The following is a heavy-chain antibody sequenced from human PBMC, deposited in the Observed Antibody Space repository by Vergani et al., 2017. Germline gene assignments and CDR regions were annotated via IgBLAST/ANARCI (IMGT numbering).Heavy chain of an antibody. Sequence: QLQLQESGSGLVKPSQTLSLTCAVSGGSISSGGYSWSWIRQPPGKGLEWIGYIYHSGSTYYNPSLKSRVTISVDRSKNQFSLKLSSVTAADTAVYYCARVRPGYYYDSSGYYLDYWGQGTLVTVSS. D-gene: IGHD3-22*01. J-gene: IGHJ4*02. CDR3: ARVRPGYYYDSSGYYLDY. CDR2: IYHSGST. V-gene: IGHV4-30-2*01. CDR1: GGSISSGGYS.